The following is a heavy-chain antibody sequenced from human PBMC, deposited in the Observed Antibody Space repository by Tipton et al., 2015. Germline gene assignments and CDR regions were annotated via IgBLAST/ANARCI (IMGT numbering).Heavy chain of an antibody. CDR1: GGSFSSGVHS. J-gene: IGHJ1*01. CDR2: IYDSGST. D-gene: IGHD3/OR15-3a*01. Sequence: TLSLTCTVSGGSFSSGVHSWNWVRQPPGKGLEWLGDIYDSGSTSYNPSLKSRVPISVDRSRRQYFLRMTSVTAADSAVYFCARGGLDGFQVWGQGTPVTVSP. CDR3: ARGGLDGFQV. V-gene: IGHV4-30-2*01.